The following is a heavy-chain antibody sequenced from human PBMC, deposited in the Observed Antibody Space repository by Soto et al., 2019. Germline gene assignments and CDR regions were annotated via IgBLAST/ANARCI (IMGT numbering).Heavy chain of an antibody. V-gene: IGHV3-48*02. CDR2: ISSSSSTI. CDR3: ASELGGRDY. Sequence: LRLSCAASGFTFSSYSMNWVRQAPGKGLEWVSYISSSSSTIYYADSVKGRFTISRDNAKNSLYLQTNSLRDEDTAVYYCASELGGRDYWGQGTLVPVSS. J-gene: IGHJ4*02. CDR1: GFTFSSYS. D-gene: IGHD2-15*01.